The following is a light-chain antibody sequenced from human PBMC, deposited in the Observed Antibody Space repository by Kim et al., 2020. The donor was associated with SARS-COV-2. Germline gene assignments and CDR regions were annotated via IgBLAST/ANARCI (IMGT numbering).Light chain of an antibody. J-gene: IGLJ3*02. CDR1: NIGSKS. Sequence: SYELTQPPSVSVAPGKTARITCGGDNIGSKSVHWYLQKPGQAPVLVIYYDSDRPSGIPERFSGSNSGNTATLTISRVEAADEADYYCQVWDSSGDREVFGGGTQLTVL. CDR3: QVWDSSGDREV. V-gene: IGLV3-21*04. CDR2: YDS.